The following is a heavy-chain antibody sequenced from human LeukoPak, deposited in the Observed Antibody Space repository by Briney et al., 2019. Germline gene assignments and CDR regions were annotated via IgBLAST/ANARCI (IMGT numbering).Heavy chain of an antibody. J-gene: IGHJ6*03. CDR1: GFTFSSYA. V-gene: IGHV3-30*18. CDR2: ILYDGSNK. Sequence: RTGGSLRLSCAASGFTFSSYAMHWVRQAPGKGLEWVAHILYDGSNKYYADSVKGRFTISRDNSKNTLYLQMNSLRAEDTAVYYCAKRGSDSKYYYMDVWGKGTTVTVSS. CDR3: AKRGSDSKYYYMDV. D-gene: IGHD5-12*01.